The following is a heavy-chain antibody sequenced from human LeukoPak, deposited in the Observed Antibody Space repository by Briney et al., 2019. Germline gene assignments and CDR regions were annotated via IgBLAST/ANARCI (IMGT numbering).Heavy chain of an antibody. CDR3: ASAAQAYFFDY. J-gene: IGHJ4*02. CDR2: ISGGGGTT. V-gene: IGHV3-23*01. Sequence: GGSLRLSCAASGFSFRSYAMSWVRQAPGMGLEWVSQISGGGGTTAYADSVKGRFTISRDNSKNTLYLQMNSLRAEDTAVYYCASAAQAYFFDYWGQGTLVTVSS. D-gene: IGHD2-21*01. CDR1: GFSFRSYA.